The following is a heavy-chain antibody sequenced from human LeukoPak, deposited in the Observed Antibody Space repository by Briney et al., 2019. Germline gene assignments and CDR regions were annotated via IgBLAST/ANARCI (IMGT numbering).Heavy chain of an antibody. D-gene: IGHD3-22*01. V-gene: IGHV3-21*01. CDR2: ISSSSSYI. CDR1: GFTFSSYS. CDR3: ARDNSYESSGYYYFDY. J-gene: IGHJ4*02. Sequence: PGGSLRLSCAASGFTFSSYSMSWVRQAPGKGLEWVSSISSSSSYIYYADSVKGRFTISRDNAKNSLYLQMNSLRAEDTAVYYCARDNSYESSGYYYFDYWGQGTLVTVS.